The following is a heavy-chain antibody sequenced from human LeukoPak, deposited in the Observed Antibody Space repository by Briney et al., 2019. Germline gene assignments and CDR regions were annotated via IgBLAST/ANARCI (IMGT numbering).Heavy chain of an antibody. CDR2: IYSGGST. J-gene: IGHJ3*02. Sequence: GGSLTLSCAASGFTVSSNYMSWVRQAPGKGLEWAALIYSGGSTYYADSVQGRFTISRDISKNTVYLQMNSLRAEDTAVYYCARVAGASAFDIWGPGTMVTVSS. D-gene: IGHD1-26*01. V-gene: IGHV3-53*01. CDR3: ARVAGASAFDI. CDR1: GFTVSSNY.